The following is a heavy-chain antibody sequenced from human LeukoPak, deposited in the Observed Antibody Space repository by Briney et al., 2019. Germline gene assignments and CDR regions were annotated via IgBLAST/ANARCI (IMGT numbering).Heavy chain of an antibody. CDR1: GFTFSSYW. Sequence: GGSLRLSCAASGFTFSSYWMHWVRQAPGKGLEWVSSISSSSSYIYYAGSVKGRFTISRDNAKNSLYLQMNSLRAEDTAVYYCARELEYGDYENWFDPWGQGTLVTVSS. D-gene: IGHD4-17*01. J-gene: IGHJ5*02. CDR3: ARELEYGDYENWFDP. V-gene: IGHV3-21*01. CDR2: ISSSSSYI.